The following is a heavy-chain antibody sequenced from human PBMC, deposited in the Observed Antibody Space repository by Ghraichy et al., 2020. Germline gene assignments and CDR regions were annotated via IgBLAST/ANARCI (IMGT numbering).Heavy chain of an antibody. CDR3: AKDSVGATLDY. V-gene: IGHV3-30*02. D-gene: IGHD1-26*01. CDR2: IRCDGSNT. J-gene: IGHJ4*02. CDR1: GFTFSSYG. Sequence: GGSLRLSCAASGFTFSSYGMHWVRQAPGKGLEWVSFIRCDGSNTYYADSVKGRFTISRDDSKNTLYLQMNSLRAEDTAVYYCAKDSVGATLDYWGQGTLVTVSS.